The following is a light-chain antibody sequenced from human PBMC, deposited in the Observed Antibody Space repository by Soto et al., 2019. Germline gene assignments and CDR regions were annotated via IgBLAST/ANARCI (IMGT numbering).Light chain of an antibody. CDR1: QGISSW. J-gene: IGKJ1*01. CDR3: QHVNILLGT. CDR2: AAS. V-gene: IGKV1-12*01. Sequence: DIQMTQSPSSLSASAGDRVTITCRASQGISSWLAWYQQKPGKVPKLLIYAASILQRGVPSRFMGIGCGPDFPLTTCSWRPEDFATFFFQHVNILLGTFGQGTKVEIK.